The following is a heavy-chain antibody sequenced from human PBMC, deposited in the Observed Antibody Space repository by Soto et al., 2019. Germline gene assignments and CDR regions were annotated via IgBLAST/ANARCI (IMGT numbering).Heavy chain of an antibody. J-gene: IGHJ4*02. CDR1: GFTFSSYA. CDR3: AKPSYSSSVDDDPQLAY. Sequence: PGGSLRLSCAASGFTFSSYAMSWVRQAPGKGLEWVSAISGSGGSTYYADSVKGRFTISRDNSKNTLYLQMNSLRAEDTAVYYCAKPSYSSSVDDDPQLAYGGQGTLVTVSS. V-gene: IGHV3-23*01. CDR2: ISGSGGST. D-gene: IGHD6-6*01.